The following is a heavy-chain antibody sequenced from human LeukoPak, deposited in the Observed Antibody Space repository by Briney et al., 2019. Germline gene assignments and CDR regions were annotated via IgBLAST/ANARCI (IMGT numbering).Heavy chain of an antibody. V-gene: IGHV3-30-3*01. J-gene: IGHJ3*02. D-gene: IGHD3-10*01. CDR1: GFTFSSYA. Sequence: AGGSLRLSCAASGFTFSSYAMHWVRQAPGKGLEWVAVISYDGSNKYYADSVKGRFTISRDNSKNTLYLQMNSLRAEDTAVYYCASSGGSHAFDIWGQGTMVTVYS. CDR3: ASSGGSHAFDI. CDR2: ISYDGSNK.